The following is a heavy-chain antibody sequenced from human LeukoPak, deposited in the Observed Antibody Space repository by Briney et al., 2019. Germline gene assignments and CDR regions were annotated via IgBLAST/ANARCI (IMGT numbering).Heavy chain of an antibody. Sequence: GESLKISCRGSGYSFVSYWIGWVRQMPGKGLEWMGIIYPGGSDTRYSPSFQGQVTISADKSISTAYLQWSSLKASDTAMYYCARQGCTSTTCLDIWGQGTMVTVSS. J-gene: IGHJ3*02. CDR3: ARQGCTSTTCLDI. D-gene: IGHD2-2*01. V-gene: IGHV5-51*01. CDR2: IYPGGSDT. CDR1: GYSFVSYW.